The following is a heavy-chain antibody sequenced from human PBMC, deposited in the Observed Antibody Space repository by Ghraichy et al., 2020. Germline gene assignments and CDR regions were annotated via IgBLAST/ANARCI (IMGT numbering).Heavy chain of an antibody. CDR2: IRSKANTYAT. D-gene: IGHD4-17*01. CDR3: TRRGPHDYGDYVQGKYFDY. CDR1: GFTFSDSA. Sequence: GGSLRLSCAASGFTFSDSAMHWVRQASGKGLEWVGRIRSKANTYATAYGASVKGRFTISRDDSKNTAYLQMNSLKTEDTAVYYCTRRGPHDYGDYVQGKYFDYWGQGTLVTVSS. V-gene: IGHV3-73*01. J-gene: IGHJ4*02.